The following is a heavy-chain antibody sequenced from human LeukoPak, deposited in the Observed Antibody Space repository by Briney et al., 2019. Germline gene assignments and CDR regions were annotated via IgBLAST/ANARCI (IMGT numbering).Heavy chain of an antibody. CDR3: ARVTGYMIEDYFDY. CDR1: GGSISSYY. J-gene: IGHJ4*02. Sequence: KASETLSLTCTVSGGSISSYYWSWIRQPPGKGLEWIGYIDHTGITNYNPSLKSRVTISVDTSKNQFSLKLRSVTAADTAVYYCARVTGYMIEDYFDYWGQGILVTVSS. CDR2: IDHTGIT. D-gene: IGHD3-9*01. V-gene: IGHV4-59*01.